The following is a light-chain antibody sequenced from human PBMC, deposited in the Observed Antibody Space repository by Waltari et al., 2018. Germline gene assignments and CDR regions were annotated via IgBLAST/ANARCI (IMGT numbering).Light chain of an antibody. Sequence: DIVMTQSPDSLAVSLGERATVHCKSSQSVLYNSHKKNYLAWYQQRPGQPPRLLIYWASIRQSGIPDRFRGSGSATEFTLTITSLQAEDVAVYYCQQYYDVPYTFGQGTKVEI. V-gene: IGKV4-1*01. CDR1: QSVLYNSHKKNY. J-gene: IGKJ2*01. CDR2: WAS. CDR3: QQYYDVPYT.